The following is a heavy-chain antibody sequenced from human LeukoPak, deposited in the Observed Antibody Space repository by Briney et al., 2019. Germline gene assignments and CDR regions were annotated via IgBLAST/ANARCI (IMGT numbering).Heavy chain of an antibody. CDR1: GYTFTSYD. J-gene: IGHJ5*02. CDR3: ARADLGYCSGGSCYWFDP. V-gene: IGHV1-8*01. CDR2: MNPNSGNT. D-gene: IGHD2-15*01. Sequence: GASVKVSCKASGYTFTSYDINWVRQATGQGLEWMGWMNPNSGNTGYAQKFQGRVTMTRNTTISTAYMELSSLRSEDTAVYYCARADLGYCSGGSCYWFDPWGQGALVTVSS.